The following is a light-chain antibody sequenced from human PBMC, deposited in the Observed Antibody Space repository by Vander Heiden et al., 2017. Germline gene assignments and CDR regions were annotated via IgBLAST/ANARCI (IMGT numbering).Light chain of an antibody. J-gene: IGKJ1*01. CDR3: QQYNNS. CDR1: QSIGSW. V-gene: IGKV1-5*03. CDR2: KAS. Sequence: DIQMTQSPSTLSASVGDRVTITCRASQSIGSWLAWYQQKPGKAPNLLIYKASNLESGVPSRFSGSGSGTEFTLTISSLQPDDFATYYCQQYNNSFGQGTKVEIK.